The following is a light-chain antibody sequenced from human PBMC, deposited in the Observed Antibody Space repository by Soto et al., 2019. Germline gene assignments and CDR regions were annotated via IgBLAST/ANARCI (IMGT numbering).Light chain of an antibody. CDR3: QQYGSSVT. CDR1: QSITTNF. CDR2: GAS. V-gene: IGKV3-20*01. Sequence: EIVLTQSPGTLSLSPGDRATLSCRASQSITTNFLAWYQQKPGQPPRLLIYGASSSATAIPDRFSGSGSGTAFTLTISRLEPEDFAVYFCQQYGSSVTFGEGTKVEIK. J-gene: IGKJ4*01.